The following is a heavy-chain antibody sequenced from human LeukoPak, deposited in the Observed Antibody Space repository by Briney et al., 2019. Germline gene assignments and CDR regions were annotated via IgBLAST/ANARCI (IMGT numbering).Heavy chain of an antibody. Sequence: GASVKVSCKASGYTFTGYYMHWVRQAPGQGLEWMGWINPNSGGTNYAQKFQGRVTMTRDTSISTAYMELSRLRSDDTAVYYRARASAGIVVVVAAFDYWGQGTLVTVSS. J-gene: IGHJ4*02. CDR3: ARASAGIVVVVAAFDY. V-gene: IGHV1-2*02. CDR1: GYTFTGYY. CDR2: INPNSGGT. D-gene: IGHD2-15*01.